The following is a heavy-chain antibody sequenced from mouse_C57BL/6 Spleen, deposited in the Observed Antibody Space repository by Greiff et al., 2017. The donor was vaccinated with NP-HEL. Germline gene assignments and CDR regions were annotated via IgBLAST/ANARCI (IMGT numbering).Heavy chain of an antibody. V-gene: IGHV1-81*01. Sequence: QVQLPQSGAELARPGASVKLSCKASGYTFTSYGISWVKQRTGQGLEWIGEIYPRSGNTYYNEKFKGKATLTADKSSSTAYMELRSLTSEDSAVYFCARKILREINDWGQGTTLTVSS. CDR2: IYPRSGNT. D-gene: IGHD1-1*01. J-gene: IGHJ2*01. CDR1: GYTFTSYG. CDR3: ARKILREIND.